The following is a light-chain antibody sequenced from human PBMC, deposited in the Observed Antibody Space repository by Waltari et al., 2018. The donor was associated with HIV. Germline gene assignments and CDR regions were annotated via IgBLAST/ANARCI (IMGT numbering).Light chain of an antibody. CDR1: QSVFYSSNDKHY. Sequence: DIVMTQSPDSLAVSPGERATINCKSSQSVFYSSNDKHYLAWYQQKPGQPPKLLISWASTRESGVPDRFSGSGSGTDFTLTISNLQAEDVAVYYCQQYYSTPLTFGGGTKVEIK. V-gene: IGKV4-1*01. CDR2: WAS. CDR3: QQYYSTPLT. J-gene: IGKJ4*01.